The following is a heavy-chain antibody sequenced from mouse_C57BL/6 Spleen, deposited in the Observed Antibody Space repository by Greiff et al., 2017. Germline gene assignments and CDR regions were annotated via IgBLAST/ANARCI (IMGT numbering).Heavy chain of an antibody. CDR2: IDPSDSYT. Sequence: QVQLQQPGAELVKPGASVKLSCKASGYTFTSYWMQWVKQRPGQGLEWIGEIDPSDSYTNYNQKFKGKATLTVDTSSSTAYMQLSSLTSEDSAVYYCARPYYCGSSYWYFDVWGTGTTVTVSS. V-gene: IGHV1-50*01. CDR3: ARPYYCGSSYWYFDV. D-gene: IGHD1-1*01. CDR1: GYTFTSYW. J-gene: IGHJ1*03.